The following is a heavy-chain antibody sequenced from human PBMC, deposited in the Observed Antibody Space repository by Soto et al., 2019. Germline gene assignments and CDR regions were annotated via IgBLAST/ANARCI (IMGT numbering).Heavy chain of an antibody. CDR1: GGSISSYY. CDR3: ARERWSRDAYDI. V-gene: IGHV4-59*01. D-gene: IGHD1-26*01. Sequence: PSETLSLMCTVSGGSISSYYWSWIRQPPGKGLEWIGYIYYSGSTNYNPSLKSRVTISVDTSKNQFSLKLSSVTAADTAVYYCARERWSRDAYDIYRQLKMVT. CDR2: IYYSGST. J-gene: IGHJ3*02.